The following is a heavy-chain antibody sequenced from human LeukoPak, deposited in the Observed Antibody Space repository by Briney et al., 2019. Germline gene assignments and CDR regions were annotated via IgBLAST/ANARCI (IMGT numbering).Heavy chain of an antibody. J-gene: IGHJ5*02. CDR1: GGSISSGGYY. CDR2: IYYSGST. V-gene: IGHV4-31*03. CDR3: AREGPFWSGYLRFDP. Sequence: SQTLSLTCSVSGGSISSGGYYWSWIRQHPGKGLEWIGYIYYSGSTYYNPSLKSRVTISVDTSKNQFSLKLSSVTAADTAVYYCAREGPFWSGYLRFDPWGQGTLVTVSS. D-gene: IGHD3-3*01.